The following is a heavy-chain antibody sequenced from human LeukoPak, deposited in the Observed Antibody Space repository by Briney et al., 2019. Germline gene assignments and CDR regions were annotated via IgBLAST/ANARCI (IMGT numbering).Heavy chain of an antibody. CDR2: IYYSGST. D-gene: IGHD6-19*01. V-gene: IGHV4-39*01. CDR3: ARRGSGWYYFDY. J-gene: IGHJ4*02. CDR1: AGSISSSTYY. Sequence: SETRSLTCTVSAGSISSSTYYWDWIREPPGKGLEWIGSIYYSGSTYYNPSLKSRVTISVDTSKNQFSLKLSSVTAADTAVYYCARRGSGWYYFDYWGQGTLVTVSS.